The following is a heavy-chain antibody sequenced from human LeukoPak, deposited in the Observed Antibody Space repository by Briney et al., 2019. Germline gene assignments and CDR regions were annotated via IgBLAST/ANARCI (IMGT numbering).Heavy chain of an antibody. J-gene: IGHJ3*02. CDR3: ARDRPLYYYDSSDAFDI. D-gene: IGHD3-22*01. CDR1: GFTFDDYA. Sequence: GGSLRLSCAASGFTFDDYAMNWVRQAPGKGLEWVSVIYSGGSTYYADSVKGRFTISRDNSKNTLYLQMNSLRAEDTAVYYCARDRPLYYYDSSDAFDIWGQGTMVTVSS. CDR2: IYSGGST. V-gene: IGHV3-66*01.